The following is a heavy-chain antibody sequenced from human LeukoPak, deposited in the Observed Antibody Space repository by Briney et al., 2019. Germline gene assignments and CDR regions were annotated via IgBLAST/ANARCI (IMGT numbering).Heavy chain of an antibody. CDR2: IYYSGST. CDR1: GGSISSYY. J-gene: IGHJ4*02. V-gene: IGHV4-59*08. D-gene: IGHD3-16*01. Sequence: PSETLSLTCTVSGGSISSYYWSWIRRPPGKGLEWIGYIYYSGSTNYNPSLKSRVTISVDTSKNQFSLKLSSVTAADTAVYYCASHNGGLPRIDYGGKGPLVPVSS. CDR3: ASHNGGLPRIDY.